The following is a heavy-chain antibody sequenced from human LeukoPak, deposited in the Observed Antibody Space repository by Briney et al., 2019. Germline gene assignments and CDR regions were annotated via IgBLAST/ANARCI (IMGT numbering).Heavy chain of an antibody. D-gene: IGHD6-13*01. Sequence: PSETLSLTFSVYGGSFSGYYWSWIRQPPGKGLEWIGGINHSGSTNYNPSLKSRVTISVDTYKNQFSLKLSSVTAADTAVYYCAGGRGSRGYFDYWGQGTLVTVSS. CDR2: INHSGST. CDR1: GGSFSGYY. CDR3: AGGRGSRGYFDY. V-gene: IGHV4-34*01. J-gene: IGHJ4*02.